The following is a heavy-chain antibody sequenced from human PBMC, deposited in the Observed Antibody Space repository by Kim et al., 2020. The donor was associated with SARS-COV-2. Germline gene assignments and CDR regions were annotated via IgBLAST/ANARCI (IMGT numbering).Heavy chain of an antibody. CDR2: IWYDGTNE. V-gene: IGHV3-33*01. D-gene: IGHD3-9*01. Sequence: GGSLRLSCAASGFTFSDYAMHWVRQAPGKALEWVALIWYDGTNENYGDAVKGRFTISRDNSKNTLYLQMNSLTAEDTAIYYCARGLSYYDLLSCLYWGHGTLVTVSS. CDR1: GFTFSDYA. J-gene: IGHJ4*01. CDR3: ARGLSYYDLLSCLY.